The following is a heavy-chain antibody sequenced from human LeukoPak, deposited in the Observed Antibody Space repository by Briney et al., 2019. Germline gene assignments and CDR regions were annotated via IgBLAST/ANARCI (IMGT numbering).Heavy chain of an antibody. V-gene: IGHV4-39*07. D-gene: IGHD1-26*01. Sequence: PSETLSLTCTVSGGSISSSSYYWGWIRQPPGKGLEWIGSIYYSGNTYYNPSLKSRVTISVDTSKNQFSLKLSSVTAADTAVYYCARIRSGSWPLDYWGQGTLVTVSS. CDR1: GGSISSSSYY. J-gene: IGHJ4*02. CDR3: ARIRSGSWPLDY. CDR2: IYYSGNT.